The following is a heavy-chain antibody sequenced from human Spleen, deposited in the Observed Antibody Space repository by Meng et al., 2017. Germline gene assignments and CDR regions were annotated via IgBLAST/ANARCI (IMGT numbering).Heavy chain of an antibody. CDR1: GYTLSSDG. J-gene: IGHJ4*02. CDR3: ATRGNPYLNC. Sequence: QVELCQSGAEGKKPGASVKVSCDASGYTLSSDGFSSVRQAPGQGLEWLGWINVYNVKTDYALKFQDRVTMTTDKFTNTAYMEHRSLRSDDTAVYYCATRGNPYLNCWGQGTLVTVSS. V-gene: IGHV1-18*01. CDR2: INVYNVKT.